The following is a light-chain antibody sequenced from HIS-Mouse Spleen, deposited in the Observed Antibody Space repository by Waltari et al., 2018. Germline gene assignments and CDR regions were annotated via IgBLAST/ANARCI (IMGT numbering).Light chain of an antibody. CDR1: QGISSY. CDR3: QQYYSYLPIT. J-gene: IGKJ5*01. CDR2: AAS. V-gene: IGKV1-8*01. Sequence: AIRMTQSPSSFSASTGDRVTITCRASQGISSYLAWYQQKPGKAPKLLIYAASTLQSGVPSGFSGSGSGTDFTLTISCLQSEDFATYYCQQYYSYLPITFGQGTRLEIK.